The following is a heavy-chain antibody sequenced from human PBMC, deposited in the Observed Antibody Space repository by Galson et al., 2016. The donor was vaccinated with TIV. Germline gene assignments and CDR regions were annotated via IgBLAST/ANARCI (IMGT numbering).Heavy chain of an antibody. Sequence: SLRLSCAASGFTFSSFWMSWVRQGPGKGLEWVAVISYDGSNKFYADSVKGRSTISKDNSKNTLYLQMTSLRAEDTALYYCARDRHHGYFDLWGRGTLVTVSS. V-gene: IGHV3-30-3*01. CDR2: ISYDGSNK. CDR1: GFTFSSFW. CDR3: ARDRHHGYFDL. J-gene: IGHJ2*01.